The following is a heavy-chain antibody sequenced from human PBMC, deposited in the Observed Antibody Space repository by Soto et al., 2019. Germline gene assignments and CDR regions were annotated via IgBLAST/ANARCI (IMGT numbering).Heavy chain of an antibody. CDR1: GFTFSTSA. CDR3: AANKNNWNYESYY. Sequence: EASVKVSCKASGFTFSTSAVQWVRQARGQRLEWIGWIVIGSGSTNYAQKFQERVTITRDMSTSTAYMELSSLRSEDTATYYCAANKNNWNYESYYWGHRTPVTVSS. D-gene: IGHD1-7*01. J-gene: IGHJ4*01. V-gene: IGHV1-58*01. CDR2: IVIGSGST.